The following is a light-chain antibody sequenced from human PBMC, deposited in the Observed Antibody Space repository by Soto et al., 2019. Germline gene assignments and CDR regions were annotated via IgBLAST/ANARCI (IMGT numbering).Light chain of an antibody. CDR3: SSYTSSSTVV. V-gene: IGLV2-14*01. CDR2: EVS. J-gene: IGLJ2*01. CDR1: SSDVGGYDY. Sequence: QSALTQPASVSGSPGQSITISCTGASSDVGGYDYVSWYQQHPNKAPKLIIYEVSHRPSGVSSRFSGSKSGNTASLTISGLQPEDEADYHCSSYTSSSTVVFGGGTKLTVL.